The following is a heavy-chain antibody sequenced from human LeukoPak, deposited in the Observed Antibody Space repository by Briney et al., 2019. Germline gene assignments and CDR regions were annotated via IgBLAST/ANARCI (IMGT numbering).Heavy chain of an antibody. D-gene: IGHD2-15*01. CDR3: ARGYCSGGSCYPDFDY. CDR1: GFTFSSYS. V-gene: IGHV3-21*01. CDR2: ISSSSSYI. J-gene: IGHJ4*02. Sequence: PGGSLRLSCAASGFTFSSYSMNWARQAPGKGLEWVSSISSSSSYIYYADSVKGRFTISRDNAKNSLYLQMNSLRAEDTAVYYCARGYCSGGSCYPDFDYWGQGTLVTVSS.